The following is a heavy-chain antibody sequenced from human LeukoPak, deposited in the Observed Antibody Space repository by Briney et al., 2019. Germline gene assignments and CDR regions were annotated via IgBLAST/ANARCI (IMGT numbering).Heavy chain of an antibody. J-gene: IGHJ3*01. CDR2: IFHSGRT. CDR3: VRQIGAGAFDF. V-gene: IGHV4-39*01. Sequence: SETLSLTCTVSGGSISSSSSYWGWIRQPPGKGLEWIGHIFHSGRTSYNPSLKSRVTLSIDTSKNQFSLTLRSVTAADTALYSCVRQIGAGAFDFWGQGTEVTVSS. CDR1: GGSISSSSSY. D-gene: IGHD6-13*01.